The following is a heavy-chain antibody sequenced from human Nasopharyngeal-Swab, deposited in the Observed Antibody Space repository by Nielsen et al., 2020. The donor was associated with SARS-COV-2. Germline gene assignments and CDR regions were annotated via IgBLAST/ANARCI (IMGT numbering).Heavy chain of an antibody. CDR3: ARDYTRFDY. D-gene: IGHD3-16*01. V-gene: IGHV3-7*05. J-gene: IGHJ4*02. CDR1: GFTFSSYW. Sequence: GVLKISCAASGFTFSSYWRSWVRQAPGKGLEWVAYIKEDGSEKYFVDSVKGRFTISRDNAKNSLYLQMNSLRAEDTAVYYCARDYTRFDYWGQGTLVTVSS. CDR2: IKEDGSEK.